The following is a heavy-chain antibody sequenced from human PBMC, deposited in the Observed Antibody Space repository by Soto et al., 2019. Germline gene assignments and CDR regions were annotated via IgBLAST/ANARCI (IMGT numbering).Heavy chain of an antibody. CDR1: GGTFSSYT. CDR3: ARDQDYDSESGFDS. Sequence: SVKVSCKASGGTFSSYTISWVRQAPGQGLEWMGRIIPILGIANYAQKFQGRDTITADKSTSTAYMELSSLRSEDTAVYYCARDQDYDSESGFDSWGQGTLVTVSS. CDR2: IIPILGIA. J-gene: IGHJ4*02. V-gene: IGHV1-69*04. D-gene: IGHD4-17*01.